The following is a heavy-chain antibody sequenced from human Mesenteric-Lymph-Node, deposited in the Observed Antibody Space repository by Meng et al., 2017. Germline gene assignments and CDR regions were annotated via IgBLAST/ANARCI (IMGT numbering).Heavy chain of an antibody. Sequence: GQGGAEVKKPGAPVKVSCKASGYTFTGYYMHWVRQAPGQGLEWMGRINPNSGGTNYAQKFQGRVTMTRGTSISTAYMELSRLRSEDTAVYYCVRDLYGYGDGGYWGQGTLVTVSS. V-gene: IGHV1-2*06. CDR2: INPNSGGT. D-gene: IGHD4-17*01. J-gene: IGHJ4*02. CDR3: VRDLYGYGDGGY. CDR1: GYTFTGYY.